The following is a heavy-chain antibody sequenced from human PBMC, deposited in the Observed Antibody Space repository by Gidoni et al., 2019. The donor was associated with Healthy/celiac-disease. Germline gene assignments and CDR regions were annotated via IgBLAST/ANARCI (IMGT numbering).Heavy chain of an antibody. CDR2: IYYSGRT. CDR1: GGSISSSSYY. J-gene: IGHJ4*02. V-gene: IGHV4-39*01. Sequence: QLQLQQSGPGLVKPSETLSLPRPVSGGSISSSSYYWGWTRPPPGTGLEWIGSIYYSGRTDYSPALKRRVTISVYTSKYHFSLKPSSVTAAATALYYCARQGGIAAAFVDYWGQGTLVTVSS. CDR3: ARQGGIAAAFVDY. D-gene: IGHD6-13*01.